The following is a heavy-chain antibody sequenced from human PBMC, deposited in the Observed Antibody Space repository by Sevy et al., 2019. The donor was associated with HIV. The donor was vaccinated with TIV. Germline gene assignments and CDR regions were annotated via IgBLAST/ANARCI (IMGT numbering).Heavy chain of an antibody. CDR1: GFTFNTHA. J-gene: IGHJ4*02. CDR3: TRDSGYDPNSVPGHY. CDR2: ISYAGSAT. D-gene: IGHD2-15*01. V-gene: IGHV3-30*04. Sequence: GGSLRLSCAASGFTFNTHAMHWVRQAPGKGLEWVAVISYAGSATYYTDSVKGRFTISRDNSKNKLYLEMTSLRVEDTAVYYCTRDSGYDPNSVPGHYWGQGTPVTVSS.